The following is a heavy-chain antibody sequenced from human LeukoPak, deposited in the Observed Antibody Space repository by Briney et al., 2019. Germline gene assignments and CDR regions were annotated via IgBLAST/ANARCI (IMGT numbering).Heavy chain of an antibody. CDR3: ARVKVGANYYMDV. CDR2: IYHSGST. CDR1: GYSISSGYY. J-gene: IGHJ6*03. V-gene: IGHV4-38-2*02. D-gene: IGHD1-26*01. Sequence: SETLSLTCTVSGYSISSGYYWGWIRQPPGKGLEWIGSIYHSGSTYYNPSLKSRVTISVDTSKNQFSLKLSSVTAADTAVYYCARVKVGANYYMDVWGKGTTVTVSS.